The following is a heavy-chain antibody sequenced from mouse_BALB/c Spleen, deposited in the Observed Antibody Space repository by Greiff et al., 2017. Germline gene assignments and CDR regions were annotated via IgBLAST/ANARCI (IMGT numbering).Heavy chain of an antibody. CDR2: ISSGGGST. CDR3: ARQALYAMDY. J-gene: IGHJ4*01. CDR1: GFAFSSYD. V-gene: IGHV5-12-1*01. Sequence: VQLQQSGGGLVKPGGSLKLSCAASGFAFSSYDMSWVRQTPEKRLEWVAYISSGGGSTYYPDTVKGRFTISRDNAKNTLYLQMSSLKSEDTAMYYCARQALYAMDYWGQGTSVTVSS.